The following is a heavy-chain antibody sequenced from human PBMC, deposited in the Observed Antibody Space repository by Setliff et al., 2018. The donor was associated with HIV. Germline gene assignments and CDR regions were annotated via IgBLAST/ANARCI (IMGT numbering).Heavy chain of an antibody. V-gene: IGHV3-21*01. CDR1: GFTFSSYS. CDR3: ARGHCSGGSCLGLISY. CDR2: ISSSSSYI. D-gene: IGHD2-15*01. Sequence: GGSLRLSCATSGFTFSSYSMNWVRQAPGKGLEWVSSISSSSSYIYYADSVKGRFTISRDNAKNSLYLQMNSLRAEDTAVYYCARGHCSGGSCLGLISYWGQGTLVTVSS. J-gene: IGHJ4*02.